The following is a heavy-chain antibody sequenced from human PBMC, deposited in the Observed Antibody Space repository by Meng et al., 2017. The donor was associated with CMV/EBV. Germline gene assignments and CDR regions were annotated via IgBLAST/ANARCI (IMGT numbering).Heavy chain of an antibody. CDR3: ARDRGWKAAMDV. CDR2: IYYSGST. CDR1: GGSISSGGYY. D-gene: IGHD3-10*01. V-gene: IGHV4-31*03. Sequence: SETLSLTCTVSGGSISSGGYYWSWIRQHPGKGLEWIGYIYYSGSTYYNPSLKSRVTISVDTSKNQFSLKLNSVTAADTAVYYCARDRGWKAAMDVWGQGTTVTVSS. J-gene: IGHJ6*02.